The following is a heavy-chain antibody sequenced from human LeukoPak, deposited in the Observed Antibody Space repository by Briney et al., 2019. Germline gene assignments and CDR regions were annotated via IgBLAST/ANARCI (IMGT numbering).Heavy chain of an antibody. CDR3: AREMGGDFDY. CDR1: GFTFSNYA. J-gene: IGHJ4*02. Sequence: GGSLRLSCAASGFTFSNYARHWVRQAPGKGLEWVAVISFYGTNKYYADSVKGRFTISRDNSKNTLYLQMNSLRAEDTAVYYCAREMGGDFDYWGQGTLVTVSS. CDR2: ISFYGTNK. V-gene: IGHV3-30-3*01. D-gene: IGHD1-26*01.